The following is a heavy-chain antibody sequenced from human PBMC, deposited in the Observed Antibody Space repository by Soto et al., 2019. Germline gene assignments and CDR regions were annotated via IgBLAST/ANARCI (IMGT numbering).Heavy chain of an antibody. CDR1: GYTFTGYY. V-gene: IGHV1-2*02. Sequence: QVQLVQSGAEVKKPGASVKVSCQASGYTFTGYYIHWVRQAPGQGLEWMAWVNPNSGGTKYTQKFQGRVTMDRDTSISTAYMELSRLRSDDTAVYYCARENDAFDIWGQGTMVTVSS. CDR3: ARENDAFDI. CDR2: VNPNSGGT. J-gene: IGHJ3*02.